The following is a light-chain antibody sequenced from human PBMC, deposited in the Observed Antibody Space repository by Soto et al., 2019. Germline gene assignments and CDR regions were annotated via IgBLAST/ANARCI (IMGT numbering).Light chain of an antibody. J-gene: IGKJ3*01. CDR2: KVS. CDR3: MQAIYWPFT. V-gene: IGKV2-30*01. Sequence: DVVLTQSPLFLPVTLGQPASISCRSSQSLVYSDGDTFLSWFQQRPGQSPRRLIYKVSNRDTGVPVRFRGSGSGTDFTLKISRVEAKDVGVYFCMQAIYWPFTFGPGTKVDIK. CDR1: QSLVYSDGDTF.